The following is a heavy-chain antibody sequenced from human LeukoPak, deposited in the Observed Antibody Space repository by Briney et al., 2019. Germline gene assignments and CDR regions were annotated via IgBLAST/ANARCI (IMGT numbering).Heavy chain of an antibody. CDR2: INPNSGDT. V-gene: IGHV1-2*02. CDR1: GYTFTAYY. D-gene: IGHD6-6*01. Sequence: GASVKVSCKTSGYTFTAYYMHWVRQAPGQGLEWMGWINPNSGDTDYSQKFQGRVTMTRDTSISTAYMELSRLRSDDTAVYYCARVDLISSRNFDYWGQGTLVTVSS. J-gene: IGHJ4*02. CDR3: ARVDLISSRNFDY.